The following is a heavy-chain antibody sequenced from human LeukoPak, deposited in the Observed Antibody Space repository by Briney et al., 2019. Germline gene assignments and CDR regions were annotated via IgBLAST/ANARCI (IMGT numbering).Heavy chain of an antibody. D-gene: IGHD4-17*01. CDR3: ARALLIYGDYVDLFDY. CDR2: IYHSGST. CDR1: GGSISSGGYS. Sequence: SETLSLTCAVSGGSISSGGYSWSWIRQPPGKGLEWIGYIYHSGSTYYNPSLKSRVTISVDRSKNQFSLKLSSVTAADTAVYYCARALLIYGDYVDLFDYWGQGTLVTVSS. V-gene: IGHV4-30-2*01. J-gene: IGHJ4*02.